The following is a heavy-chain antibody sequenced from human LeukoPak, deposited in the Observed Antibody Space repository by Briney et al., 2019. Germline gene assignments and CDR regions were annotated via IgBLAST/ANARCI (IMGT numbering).Heavy chain of an antibody. D-gene: IGHD5-24*01. V-gene: IGHV3-20*04. J-gene: IGHJ3*02. CDR3: ARDWGRDGYNYAFDI. CDR2: INWNGGST. CDR1: GFTFDDYG. Sequence: GGSLRLSCAASGFTFDDYGMSWVRQAPGKGLEWVSGINWNGGSTGYADSVKGRFTISRDNAKNSLYLQMNSLRAEDTAVYYCARDWGRDGYNYAFDIWGQGTMVTVSS.